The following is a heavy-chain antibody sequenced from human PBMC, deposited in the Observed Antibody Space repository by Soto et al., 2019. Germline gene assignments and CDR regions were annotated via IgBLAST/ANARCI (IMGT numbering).Heavy chain of an antibody. CDR2: ISWNGGYI. CDR3: TRDIFRTITTIDC. V-gene: IGHV3-9*01. J-gene: IGHJ4*02. D-gene: IGHD3-3*01. Sequence: EVQLVESGGGLVQPGRSLRLSCAASGFNFDDYAMNWVRQAPGKGLEWVSGISWNGGYIGYADSVKGRFTISRDNAKNSLYLQMNSPRPEDTAFYYCTRDIFRTITTIDCWGQGTLVTVSS. CDR1: GFNFDDYA.